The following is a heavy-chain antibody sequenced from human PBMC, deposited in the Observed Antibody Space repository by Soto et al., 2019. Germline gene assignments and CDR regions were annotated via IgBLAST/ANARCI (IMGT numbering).Heavy chain of an antibody. V-gene: IGHV3-33*01. CDR1: GFTFSSYG. J-gene: IGHJ4*01. CDR3: TTDSYRTIIIVRFDY. CDR2: IWYDGSNK. D-gene: IGHD3-22*01. Sequence: PGGSLRLSCAASGFTFSSYGMHWVRQAPGKGLEWVAVIWYDGSNKYYADSVKGRFTFSRDNSKNTLYLQMNSLRAEDTAVYYCTTDSYRTIIIVRFDYWGHGTLVTVSS.